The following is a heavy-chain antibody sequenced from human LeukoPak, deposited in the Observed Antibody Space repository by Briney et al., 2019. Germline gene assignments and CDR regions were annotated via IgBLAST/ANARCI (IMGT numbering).Heavy chain of an antibody. Sequence: PGGSLRLSCAGSGFTFSSYAMSWVRQSPGKGLEWVSAISGGNGNTYYAYYADSVRGRFTISRDSSKNTLYLQMNSLRAEDTAVYYCAKFYDILTGYFDYWGQGTLVTVSS. V-gene: IGHV3-23*01. D-gene: IGHD3-9*01. J-gene: IGHJ4*02. CDR1: GFTFSSYA. CDR2: ISGGNGNTYYA. CDR3: AKFYDILTGYFDY.